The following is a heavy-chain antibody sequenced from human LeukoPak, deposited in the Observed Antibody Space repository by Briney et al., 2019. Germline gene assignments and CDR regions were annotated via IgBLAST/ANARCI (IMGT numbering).Heavy chain of an antibody. CDR2: IYTSGST. D-gene: IGHD1-26*01. Sequence: PSETLSLTCTVSGGSISSYYWSWIRQPAGKGLEWIGRIYTSGSTNYNPSLKSRVTMSVDTSKNQFSLKLSSVTAADTAVYYCARDLRGGSYFDAFDIWGQGTMVTVFS. CDR3: ARDLRGGSYFDAFDI. J-gene: IGHJ3*02. CDR1: GGSISSYY. V-gene: IGHV4-4*07.